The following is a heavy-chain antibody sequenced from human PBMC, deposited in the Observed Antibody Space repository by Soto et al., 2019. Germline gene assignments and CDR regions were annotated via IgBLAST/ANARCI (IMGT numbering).Heavy chain of an antibody. J-gene: IGHJ6*02. D-gene: IGHD6-19*01. CDR1: GYTFTGYY. V-gene: IGHV1-2*04. CDR3: ARDRALAIAVARPGYYGTDV. Sequence: ASVKVSCKASGYTFTGYYMHWVRQAPGQGLEWMGWINPNSGGTNYAQKFQGWVTMTRDTSISTAYMGLSRLRSDDTAVYYCARDRALAIAVARPGYYGTDVWGQGTTVTVSS. CDR2: INPNSGGT.